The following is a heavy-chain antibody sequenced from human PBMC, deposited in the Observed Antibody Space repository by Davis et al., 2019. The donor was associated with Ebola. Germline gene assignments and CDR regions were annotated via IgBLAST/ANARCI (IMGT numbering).Heavy chain of an antibody. J-gene: IGHJ4*02. D-gene: IGHD3-3*01. CDR1: GGSIGNSNYY. CDR2: ITHSGST. Sequence: MPSETLSLTCSVSGGSIGNSNYYCSWLRQPPGKGLEWIGEITHSGSTDYNPSLQSRVTISVDMSKKAFSLKMTSVTAADTAMYYCAKGPFVAFDWGPGTLVTVSS. CDR3: AKGPFVAFD. V-gene: IGHV4-39*07.